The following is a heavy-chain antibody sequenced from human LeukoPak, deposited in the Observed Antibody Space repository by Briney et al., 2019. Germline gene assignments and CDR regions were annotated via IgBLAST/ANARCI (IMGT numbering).Heavy chain of an antibody. CDR3: AKAPRSWALYYFDY. CDR1: GFTFRSYA. CDR2: ISGSGGTT. D-gene: IGHD7-27*01. V-gene: IGHV3-23*01. Sequence: GESLRLSCAASGFTFRSYAMNWVRQAPGKGLEWVSAISGSGGTTYYADSVKGRFTISRDNSKNTLYLQMNSLRAEDTAVYYCAKAPRSWALYYFDYWGQGTLVTVSS. J-gene: IGHJ4*02.